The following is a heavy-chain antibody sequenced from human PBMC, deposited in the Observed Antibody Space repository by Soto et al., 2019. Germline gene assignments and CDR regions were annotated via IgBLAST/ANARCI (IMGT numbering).Heavy chain of an antibody. D-gene: IGHD3-3*01. V-gene: IGHV4-30-4*01. J-gene: IGHJ3*02. Sequence: QVQLQESGPGLVKPSQTLSLTCTVSGGSISSGDYYWSWIRQPSGKGLEWIGYIYYSGSTYYNPSLKSRVTISVDTSKNQFSLKLSSVTAADTAVYYCASSLLSGYDFWSGYLPPSFDIWGQGTMVTVSS. CDR1: GGSISSGDYY. CDR2: IYYSGST. CDR3: ASSLLSGYDFWSGYLPPSFDI.